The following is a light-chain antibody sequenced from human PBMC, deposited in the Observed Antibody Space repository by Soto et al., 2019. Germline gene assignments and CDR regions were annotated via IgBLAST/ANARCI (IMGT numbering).Light chain of an antibody. Sequence: DIEMTQSPSSVSASVGDRVTITCRARQDISNWLAWYQQKPGEAPKLLIYAASTLQGGVPSRFSGSGSGTDFTLTISSLQPEDFAVYYCQQYGSSPGTFGQGTKVEIK. CDR3: QQYGSSPGT. CDR2: AAS. CDR1: QDISNW. V-gene: IGKV1-12*01. J-gene: IGKJ1*01.